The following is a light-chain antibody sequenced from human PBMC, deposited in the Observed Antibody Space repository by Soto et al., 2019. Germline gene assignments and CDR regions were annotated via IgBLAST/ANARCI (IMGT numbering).Light chain of an antibody. J-gene: IGKJ3*01. V-gene: IGKV1-12*01. Sequence: DIQMTQSPSSVSASVGARVTITCRPSQTISNWLAWYQQKPGKAHKLLIYATSSLQSGVPSRFAGSGSGTDFTLTISSLQPEDFATYYCQQTNSFPLTFGPGTKVDIK. CDR2: ATS. CDR1: QTISNW. CDR3: QQTNSFPLT.